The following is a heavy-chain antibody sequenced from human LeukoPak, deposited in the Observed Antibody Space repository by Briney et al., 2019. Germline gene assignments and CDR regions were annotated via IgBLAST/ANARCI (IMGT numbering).Heavy chain of an antibody. J-gene: IGHJ4*02. CDR3: ARSRPYGDLDY. D-gene: IGHD4-17*01. CDR1: GGSFSGYY. Sequence: SETLSLTCAVYGGSFSGYYWSWIRQPPGRGLEWIGEINHSGSTNYNPSLKSRVTMSVDTSKNQFSLKLSSVTAADTAVYYCARSRPYGDLDYWGQGTLVTVSS. CDR2: INHSGST. V-gene: IGHV4-34*01.